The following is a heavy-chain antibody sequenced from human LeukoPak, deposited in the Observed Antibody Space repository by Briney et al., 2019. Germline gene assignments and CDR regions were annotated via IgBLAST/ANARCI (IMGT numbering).Heavy chain of an antibody. D-gene: IGHD1-26*01. CDR3: ARERGGSYPIDY. V-gene: IGHV4-38-2*02. CDR2: IYHSGST. CDR1: GYSISSGYY. J-gene: IGHJ4*02. Sequence: PSETLSLTCTVSGYSISSGYYWGWIRQPPGKGLEWIGSIYHSGSTYYNPSLKSRVTISVDTSKNQFSLKLSSVTAADTAVYYCARERGGSYPIDYWGQGTLVTVSS.